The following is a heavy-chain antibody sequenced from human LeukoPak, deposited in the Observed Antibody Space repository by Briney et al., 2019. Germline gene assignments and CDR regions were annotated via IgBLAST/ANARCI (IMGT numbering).Heavy chain of an antibody. CDR3: AREAPGYCSGGSCSPLLYYYYYMDV. CDR1: GGSISSYY. CDR2: IYYSGST. D-gene: IGHD2-15*01. Sequence: SETLSLTCTVSGGSISSYYWSWIRQPPGKGLEWIGYIYYSGSTNYNPSLKSRVTISVDTSKNQFSLKLSSVTAADTAVYYCAREAPGYCSGGSCSPLLYYYYYMDVWGNGTTVTVSS. J-gene: IGHJ6*03. V-gene: IGHV4-59*01.